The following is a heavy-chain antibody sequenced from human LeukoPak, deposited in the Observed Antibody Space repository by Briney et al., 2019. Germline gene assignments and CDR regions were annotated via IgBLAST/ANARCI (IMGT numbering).Heavy chain of an antibody. Sequence: GRSLRLSCTASGFTFSAYGMHWVRQAPGKGLEWVAIIWYDGTNKYYTDSVKGRFTISRDNSKNTLYLQMNSLRAEDTAVYYCAKKAGNDYGDQNWFDPWGQGTLVTVSS. D-gene: IGHD4-17*01. CDR1: GFTFSAYG. CDR3: AKKAGNDYGDQNWFDP. CDR2: IWYDGTNK. J-gene: IGHJ5*02. V-gene: IGHV3-33*06.